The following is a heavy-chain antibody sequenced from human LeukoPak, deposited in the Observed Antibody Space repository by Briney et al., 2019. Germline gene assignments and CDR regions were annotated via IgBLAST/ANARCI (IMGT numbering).Heavy chain of an antibody. CDR2: INAYNGNT. D-gene: IGHD6-19*01. CDR1: GYTFTSYG. CDR3: ARVGVKKQWLEWVYSYGMDV. V-gene: IGHV1-18*01. Sequence: ASVKVSCMASGYTFTSYGISWVRQAPGQGLEWMGWINAYNGNTNYAQKLQGRVTMTTDTSTSTAYMELRSLRSDDTAVYYCARVGVKKQWLEWVYSYGMDVWGQGTTVTVSS. J-gene: IGHJ6*02.